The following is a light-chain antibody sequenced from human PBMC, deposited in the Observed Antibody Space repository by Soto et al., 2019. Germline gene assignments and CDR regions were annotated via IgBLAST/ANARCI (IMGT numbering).Light chain of an antibody. CDR3: QQYNDYPWT. CDR2: KSS. CDR1: QSIGTW. Sequence: DIQMTQSPSTLSASVRDRVTITCRASQSIGTWLAWYQQKPGKAPKLLIYKSSSLESGVPSRFSGHGSGTEFTITISSLQPGDFTTYYCQQYNDYPWTFGQGTKVELK. V-gene: IGKV1-5*03. J-gene: IGKJ1*01.